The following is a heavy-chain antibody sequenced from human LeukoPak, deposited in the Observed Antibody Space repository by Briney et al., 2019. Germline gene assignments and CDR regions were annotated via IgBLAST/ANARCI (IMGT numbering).Heavy chain of an antibody. CDR1: GYSFTSYW. CDR3: ARSYYDSSGYYYGNDY. D-gene: IGHD3-22*01. Sequence: GESLKISCKGSGYSFTSYWIGWVRQMPGKGLEWMGIIYPGDSDTRYSPSFQGQVTISADKSISTAYLQWSSLKASDTAMYYCARSYYDSSGYYYGNDYWGQGTLVTVSS. CDR2: IYPGDSDT. V-gene: IGHV5-51*01. J-gene: IGHJ4*02.